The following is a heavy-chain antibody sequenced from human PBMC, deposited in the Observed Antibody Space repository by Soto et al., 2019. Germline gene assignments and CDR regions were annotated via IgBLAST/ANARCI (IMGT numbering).Heavy chain of an antibody. J-gene: IGHJ4*02. CDR3: ASLEWESTGYADY. D-gene: IGHD3-3*01. V-gene: IGHV3-7*03. Sequence: GGSLRLSCAASGFTFGSNWMSWVRQAPGKGLEWVANIKRDGSEKYYVDSVKGRFTISRDNAKNTLYLQMNSLRADDTAVYYCASLEWESTGYADYWGQGTLVTVSS. CDR1: GFTFGSNW. CDR2: IKRDGSEK.